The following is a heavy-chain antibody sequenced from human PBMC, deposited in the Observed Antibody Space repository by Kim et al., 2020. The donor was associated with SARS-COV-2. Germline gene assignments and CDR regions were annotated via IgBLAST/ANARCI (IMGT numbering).Heavy chain of an antibody. CDR2: ISGSGGST. CDR1: GFTFSSYA. D-gene: IGHD3-22*01. CDR3: AKEGGELGSSGYYCPYYYYGMDV. J-gene: IGHJ6*02. Sequence: GGSLRLSCAASGFTFSSYAMSWVRQAPGKGLEWVSAISGSGGSTYYADSVKGRFTISRDNSKNTLYLQMNSLRAEDTAVYYCAKEGGELGSSGYYCPYYYYGMDVWGQGTTVTVSS. V-gene: IGHV3-23*01.